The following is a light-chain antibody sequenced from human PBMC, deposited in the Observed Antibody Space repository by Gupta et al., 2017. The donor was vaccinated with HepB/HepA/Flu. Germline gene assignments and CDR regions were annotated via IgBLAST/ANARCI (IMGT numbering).Light chain of an antibody. CDR2: DAS. V-gene: IGKV3-11*01. Sequence: VITQSPATLSLSPGEIATLSCRASESVSIDVVWYHQKPGQAPRLLIYDASNRATGFPTRFSGSGSETEFTLTISSLEPEDFAVYYCQHPNSCPLTFGGGTKVEI. CDR3: QHPNSCPLT. CDR1: ESVSID. J-gene: IGKJ4*01.